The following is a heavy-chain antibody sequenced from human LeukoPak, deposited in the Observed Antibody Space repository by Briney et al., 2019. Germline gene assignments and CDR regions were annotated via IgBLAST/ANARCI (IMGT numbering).Heavy chain of an antibody. D-gene: IGHD6-19*01. J-gene: IGHJ4*02. CDR2: IYYSGSA. CDR1: GGSISGFY. CDR3: ARDRDSSGWFDY. V-gene: IGHV4-59*01. Sequence: SETLPLTCTVSGGSISGFYWGWIRQPPGKGLEWIGFIYYSGSANYNPSLKSRVTMSVDMSKNQFSLELSSVTAADTAFYYCARDRDSSGWFDYWGQGALVTVSS.